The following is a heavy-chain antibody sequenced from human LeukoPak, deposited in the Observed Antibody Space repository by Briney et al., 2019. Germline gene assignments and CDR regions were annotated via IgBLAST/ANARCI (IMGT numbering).Heavy chain of an antibody. J-gene: IGHJ4*02. V-gene: IGHV4-4*07. CDR2: LYTSGST. CDR3: ARETYYYDSSGHYYFDY. D-gene: IGHD3-22*01. Sequence: PSETLSLTCTDSGGSLSSYYWSWIRQPAGKGLEWSGRLYTSGSTNYNPSLKSRVTMSVDTSKNQFSLKLSSVTAADTAVYYCARETYYYDSSGHYYFDYWGQGTLVTVSS. CDR1: GGSLSSYY.